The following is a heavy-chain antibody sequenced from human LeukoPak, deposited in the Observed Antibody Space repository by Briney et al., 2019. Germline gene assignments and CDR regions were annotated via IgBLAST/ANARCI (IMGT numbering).Heavy chain of an antibody. J-gene: IGHJ6*02. CDR3: ATSWGPDTSAFRWGRDGMDV. V-gene: IGHV3-21*04. CDR2: ISSSSRDI. CDR1: GFTFTSYA. D-gene: IGHD3-16*01. Sequence: GGSLRLSCAASGFTFTSYAMNWVRQAPGKGLEWVSSISSSSRDINYADSVKGRFTISRDNAWNSLYLQMNSLRAEDTAVYYCATSWGPDTSAFRWGRDGMDVWGQGTTVIVS.